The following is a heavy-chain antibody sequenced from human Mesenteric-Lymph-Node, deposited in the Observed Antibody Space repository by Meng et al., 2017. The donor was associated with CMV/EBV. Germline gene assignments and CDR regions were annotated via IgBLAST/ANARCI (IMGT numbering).Heavy chain of an antibody. CDR2: KYYTYLSHN. V-gene: IGHV6-1*01. CDR3: ARNLRPDFDY. D-gene: IGHD6-6*01. Sequence: ISRVRVYAISCAWHSIGQAPSWRLEFLGSKYYTYLSHNVYAISVKTRITIDPDTYKDQVCLQLDSVTPDDTAVYYCARNLRPDFDYWGQGTLVTVSS. CDR1: RVRVYAISCA. J-gene: IGHJ4*02.